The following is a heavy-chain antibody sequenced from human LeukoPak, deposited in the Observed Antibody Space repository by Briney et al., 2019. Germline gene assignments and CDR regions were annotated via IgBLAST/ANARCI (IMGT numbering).Heavy chain of an antibody. V-gene: IGHV3-7*01. D-gene: IGHD2-2*01. Sequence: GGSLRLSCAASGFTSSSYWMSWVRQAPGKGLEWVANIKQDGSEKYYVDSVKGRFTISRDNAKNSLYLQMNSLRAEDTAVHYCARGTTDVVDAFDIWGQGTMVTVSS. CDR2: IKQDGSEK. CDR3: ARGTTDVVDAFDI. CDR1: GFTSSSYW. J-gene: IGHJ3*02.